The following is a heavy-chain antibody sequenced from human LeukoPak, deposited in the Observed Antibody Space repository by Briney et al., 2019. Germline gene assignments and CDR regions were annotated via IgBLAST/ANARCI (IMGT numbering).Heavy chain of an antibody. CDR3: ARDTSFYYYYYMDV. CDR2: IYYSGST. CDR1: GGSISSSSYY. D-gene: IGHD3-16*01. V-gene: IGHV4-39*07. J-gene: IGHJ6*03. Sequence: SETLSLTCTVSGGSISSSSYYWGWIRQPPGKGLEWIGRIYYSGSTYYNPSLNNRVTISVDTSKNQFSLKLSYVTAADTAVYYCARDTSFYYYYYMDVWGKGPAVPVSS.